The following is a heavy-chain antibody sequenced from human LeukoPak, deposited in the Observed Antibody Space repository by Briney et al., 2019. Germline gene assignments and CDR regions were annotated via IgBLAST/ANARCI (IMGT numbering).Heavy chain of an antibody. V-gene: IGHV3-23*01. Sequence: GGSLRLSCAASGFTFSSYAMSWVRQAPGKGLEWVSAISGSSGSTYYADSVKGRFTISRDNSKNTLYLQMNSLRAEDTAVYYCAKDQSTMIVVFRVDYWGQGTLVTVSS. D-gene: IGHD3-22*01. CDR1: GFTFSSYA. J-gene: IGHJ4*02. CDR2: ISGSSGST. CDR3: AKDQSTMIVVFRVDY.